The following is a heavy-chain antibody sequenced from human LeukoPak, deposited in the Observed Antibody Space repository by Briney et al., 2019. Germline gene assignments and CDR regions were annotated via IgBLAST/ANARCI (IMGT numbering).Heavy chain of an antibody. D-gene: IGHD1-26*01. J-gene: IGHJ3*02. V-gene: IGHV4-59*08. CDR1: GVSISSYY. CDR3: ARAAAWELDAFDI. Sequence: SETLSLTCTVSGVSISSYYWSWIRQPPGRRLEWIGYIYYSGSTNYNPSLKSRVTISVDTSKNQFSLKLSSVTAADTAVYYCARAAAWELDAFDIWGQGTMVTVSS. CDR2: IYYSGST.